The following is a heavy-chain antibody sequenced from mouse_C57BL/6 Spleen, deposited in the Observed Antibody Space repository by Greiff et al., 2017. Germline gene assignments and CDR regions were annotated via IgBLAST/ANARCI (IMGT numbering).Heavy chain of an antibody. V-gene: IGHV3-6*01. CDR2: ISYDGSN. CDR3: AREGRGWYFDV. CDR1: GYSITSGYY. J-gene: IGHJ1*03. Sequence: EVQLQQSGPGLVKPSQSLSLTCSVTGYSITSGYYWNWIRQFPGNKLEWMGYISYDGSNNYNPSLKNRISITRDTSKNQFFLKLNSVTTEDTATXYCAREGRGWYFDVWGTGTTVTVSS.